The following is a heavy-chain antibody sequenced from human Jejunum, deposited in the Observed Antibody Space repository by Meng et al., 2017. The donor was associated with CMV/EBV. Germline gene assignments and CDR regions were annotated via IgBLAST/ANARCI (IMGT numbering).Heavy chain of an antibody. CDR1: YTVNDYY. Sequence: YTVNDYYMHGVRQAPGQGLEWMGWVNPNSGDTDYAQNFQGRVTMTRDPSISTAYMELSGLRSDDTAVYYCARDGVLCGDTSCRGFYSWGQGTLVTVSS. D-gene: IGHD2-21*01. CDR3: ARDGVLCGDTSCRGFYS. V-gene: IGHV1-2*02. CDR2: VNPNSGDT. J-gene: IGHJ5*02.